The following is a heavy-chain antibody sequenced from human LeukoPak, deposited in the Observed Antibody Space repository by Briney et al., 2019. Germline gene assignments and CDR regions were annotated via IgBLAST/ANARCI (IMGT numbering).Heavy chain of an antibody. J-gene: IGHJ4*02. CDR1: GFTFSSYA. D-gene: IGHD3-16*01. CDR3: AKDMRY. Sequence: GGSLRLSCAASGFTFSSYAMHWVRQAPGKGLEWVAVISYDGSNKYYADSVKGRFTISRDNSKNTLYLQMNSLRAEDTAVYYCAKDMRYWGQGTLVTVSS. V-gene: IGHV3-30-3*01. CDR2: ISYDGSNK.